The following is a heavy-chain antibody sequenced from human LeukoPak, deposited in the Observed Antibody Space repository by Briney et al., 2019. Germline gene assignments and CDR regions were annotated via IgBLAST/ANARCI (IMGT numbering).Heavy chain of an antibody. CDR3: AELGITMIGGV. D-gene: IGHD3-10*02. CDR1: GFTFSSYE. V-gene: IGHV3-48*03. CDR2: IRSIGSTI. J-gene: IGHJ6*04. Sequence: GGSLSLSCAPSGFTFSSYEMNCVRQAPGKGLEWGSYIRSIGSTIYYAASVKSRFNIPRHNAKNAVYLQMNSRRAEDTAVYYCAELGITMIGGVWGKGTTVTISS.